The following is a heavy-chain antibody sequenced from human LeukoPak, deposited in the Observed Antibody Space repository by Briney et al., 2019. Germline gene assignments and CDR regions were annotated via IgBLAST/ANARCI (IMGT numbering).Heavy chain of an antibody. J-gene: IGHJ6*03. CDR2: IYWNDDK. D-gene: IGHD3-3*01. CDR3: AHTRRITIFGVVIDSYYMDV. Sequence: TLSLTCTVSGGSISSHYWSWIRQPPGKALKWLALIYWNDDKRYSPSLKSRLTITKDTSKNQVVLTMTNMDPVDTATYYCAHTRRITIFGVVIDSYYMDVWGKGTTVTVSS. CDR1: GGSISSHYW. V-gene: IGHV2-5*01.